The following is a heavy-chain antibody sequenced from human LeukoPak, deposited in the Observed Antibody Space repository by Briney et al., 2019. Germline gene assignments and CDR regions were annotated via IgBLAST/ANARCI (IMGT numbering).Heavy chain of an antibody. CDR3: ARDSSSWPLDH. Sequence: GGSLRLSCVASGFDFSDFAMNWVRQAPGKGLGWVSYITKTSGTISYADSVKGRFTISRDNAKKSLYLQMNSLRGEDTAVYYCARDSSSWPLDHWGQGTLVTVSS. D-gene: IGHD2-15*01. J-gene: IGHJ4*02. CDR2: ITKTSGTI. V-gene: IGHV3-48*04. CDR1: GFDFSDFA.